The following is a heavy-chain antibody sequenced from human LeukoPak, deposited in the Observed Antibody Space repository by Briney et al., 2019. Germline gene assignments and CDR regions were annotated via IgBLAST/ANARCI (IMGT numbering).Heavy chain of an antibody. J-gene: IGHJ6*03. Sequence: SETLSLTCTVSGGSISSGSYYWSWIRQPAGKRLEWIGRIYPGGSTNYNPSLKSRGTISVDTSKNQFSLKLSSVTAADTAVYYCARATALANGYYYMDVWGKGTTVTVSS. CDR2: IYPGGST. V-gene: IGHV4-61*02. CDR1: GGSISSGSYY. CDR3: ARATALANGYYYMDV. D-gene: IGHD5-18*01.